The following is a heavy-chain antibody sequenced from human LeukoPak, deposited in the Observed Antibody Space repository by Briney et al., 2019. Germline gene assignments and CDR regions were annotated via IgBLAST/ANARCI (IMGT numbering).Heavy chain of an antibody. CDR3: ARGPIFYDYVRGSYRYNWFDP. Sequence: SETLSLTCAVYGGSFSGYYWSWIRQPPGKGLEWIGEINHSGSTNYNPSLKSRVTISVDTSKNQFSLKLSSVTAADTAVYYCARGPIFYDYVRGSYRYNWFDPWGQGTLVTVSS. J-gene: IGHJ5*02. V-gene: IGHV4-34*01. CDR1: GGSFSGYY. CDR2: INHSGST. D-gene: IGHD3-16*02.